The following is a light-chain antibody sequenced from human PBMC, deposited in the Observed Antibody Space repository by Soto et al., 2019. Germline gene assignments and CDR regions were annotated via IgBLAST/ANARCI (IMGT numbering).Light chain of an antibody. J-gene: IGLJ2*01. CDR1: TGAVTITFY. Sequence: QAVVTQEPSLSVSPGGTVSLTCASSTGAVTITFYPNWFQQKPGQAPRSLIYSTNNRHPWTPARFSGSLLGVRAALTLSSVQPEDEADYYCLLYYGGVRVFGGGTQLTVL. V-gene: IGLV7-43*01. CDR2: STN. CDR3: LLYYGGVRV.